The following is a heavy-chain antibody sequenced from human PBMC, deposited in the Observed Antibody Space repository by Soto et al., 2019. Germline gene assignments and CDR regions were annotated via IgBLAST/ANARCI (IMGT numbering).Heavy chain of an antibody. Sequence: QLQLQESGPGLVKPSETLSLTCTVSGGSISSSSYYWGWIRQPPGKGLEWIGSIYYSGSTYYNPSLKSRVTXXVXTXXNQFSLKLSSVTAADTAVYYCARHLSGPDTAMVPSWGQGTLVTVSS. CDR2: IYYSGST. CDR1: GGSISSSSYY. J-gene: IGHJ5*02. V-gene: IGHV4-39*01. CDR3: ARHLSGPDTAMVPS. D-gene: IGHD5-18*01.